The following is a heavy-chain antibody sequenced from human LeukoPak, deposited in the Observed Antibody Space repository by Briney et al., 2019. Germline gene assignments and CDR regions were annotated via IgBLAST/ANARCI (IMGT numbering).Heavy chain of an antibody. V-gene: IGHV3-23*01. CDR2: ISASGHYT. Sequence: GSLRLSCEASGFTFSNSAMSWVRQAPGQGLEWVSGISASGHYTYNADSAKGRFTISRDNSKNTLHIQMNSLRAEDTALYDCAKDGSCGDYYFYFYIDVWGKGATVTVSS. J-gene: IGHJ6*03. CDR1: GFTFSNSA. CDR3: AKDGSCGDYYFYFYIDV. D-gene: IGHD3-16*01.